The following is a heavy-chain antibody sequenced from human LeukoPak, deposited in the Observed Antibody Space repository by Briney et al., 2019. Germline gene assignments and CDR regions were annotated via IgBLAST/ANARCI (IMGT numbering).Heavy chain of an antibody. V-gene: IGHV4-59*08. CDR2: ISHTGTT. CDR1: GGSISSSS. J-gene: IGHJ5*02. D-gene: IGHD3-22*01. Sequence: TSETLSLTCIVSGGSISSSSWNWIRQSPGKGLEWIGYISHTGTTSYKSSLKSRVTISVDTSKNQLSLKLTSVTAADTAVYYCARAPAGGYYDSSGLDWFDPWGQGTLVTVSS. CDR3: ARAPAGGYYDSSGLDWFDP.